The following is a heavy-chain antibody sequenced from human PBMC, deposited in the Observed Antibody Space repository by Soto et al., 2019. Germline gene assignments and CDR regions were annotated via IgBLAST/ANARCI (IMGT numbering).Heavy chain of an antibody. Sequence: TLSLTCTVSAGSINSSRYYWGWIRQPPGKGLEWIGSIYCDGNTYYNPSLKSRVTISVDTSKSQFSLKLSSVTAADTAVYYCEKAVGWLQPYFDYWGQGTLVTVSS. CDR3: EKAVGWLQPYFDY. V-gene: IGHV4-39*01. J-gene: IGHJ4*02. CDR1: AGSINSSRYY. CDR2: IYCDGNT. D-gene: IGHD5-18*01.